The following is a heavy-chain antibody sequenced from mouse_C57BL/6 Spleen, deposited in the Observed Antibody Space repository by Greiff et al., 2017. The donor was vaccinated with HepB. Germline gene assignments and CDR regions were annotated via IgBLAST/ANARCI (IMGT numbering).Heavy chain of an antibody. CDR1: GYTFTSYG. CDR3: ASGLDDYDEWRFGD. D-gene: IGHD2-4*01. J-gene: IGHJ2*01. CDR2: IYPRSGNT. Sequence: VQLQQSGAELARPGASVKLSCKASGYTFTSYGISWVKQRTGQGLEWIGEIYPRSGNTYYNEKFKGKATLTADKSSSTAYMELRSLTSEDSAVYFCASGLDDYDEWRFGDWGQGTTLTVSS. V-gene: IGHV1-81*01.